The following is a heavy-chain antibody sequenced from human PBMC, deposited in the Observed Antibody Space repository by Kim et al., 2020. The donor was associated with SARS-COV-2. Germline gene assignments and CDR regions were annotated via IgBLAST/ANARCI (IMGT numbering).Heavy chain of an antibody. D-gene: IGHD6-13*01. Sequence: SETLSLTCTVSGGSISSYYWSWIRQPPGKGLEWIGYIYYSGSTNYNPSLKSRVTISVDTSKNQFSLKLSSVTAADTAVYYCARGSSSWYFDYWGQGTLVTVSS. CDR2: IYYSGST. V-gene: IGHV4-59*01. CDR1: GGSISSYY. J-gene: IGHJ4*02. CDR3: ARGSSSWYFDY.